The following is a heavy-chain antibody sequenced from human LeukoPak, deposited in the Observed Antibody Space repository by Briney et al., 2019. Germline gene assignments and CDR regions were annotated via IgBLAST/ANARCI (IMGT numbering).Heavy chain of an antibody. J-gene: IGHJ6*04. CDR1: GFTFSSYA. V-gene: IGHV3-30-3*01. CDR2: ISYDGSNK. Sequence: GALRLSCAASGFTFSSYAMHWVRQAPGKGLEWVAVISYDGSNKYYADSVKGRFTISRDNSKNTLYLQMNSLRAEDTAVYYCAKDRATSNYYYYGMDVWGKGTTVTVSS. D-gene: IGHD1-26*01. CDR3: AKDRATSNYYYYGMDV.